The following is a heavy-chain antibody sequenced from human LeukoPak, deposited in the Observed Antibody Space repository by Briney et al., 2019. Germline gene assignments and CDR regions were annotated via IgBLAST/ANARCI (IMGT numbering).Heavy chain of an antibody. CDR1: GGTFSSYA. V-gene: IGHV1-69-2*01. J-gene: IGHJ6*03. CDR2: VDPEDGET. CDR3: ATALPGYYYYYMDV. Sequence: ASVKVSCKASGGTFSSYAISWVRQAPGKGLEWMGLVDPEDGETIYAEKFQGRVTITADTSTDTAYMELSSLRSEDTAVYYCATALPGYYYYYMDVWGKGTTVTVSS.